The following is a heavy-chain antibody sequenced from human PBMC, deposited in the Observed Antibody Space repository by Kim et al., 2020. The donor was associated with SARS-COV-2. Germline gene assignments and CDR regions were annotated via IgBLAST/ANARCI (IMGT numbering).Heavy chain of an antibody. CDR2: IYYIGST. CDR3: ASRITMIVCLDAFDI. CDR1: GGSISSGGYY. D-gene: IGHD3-22*01. Sequence: SETLSLTCTVSGGSISSGGYYRSWIREHPGKGLEWIGYIYYIGSTYYNPSLKSRVTISVDTSKNQFSLKLSSVTAADTAVYYCASRITMIVCLDAFDIWGQGTIGTVSS. J-gene: IGHJ3*02. V-gene: IGHV4-31*03.